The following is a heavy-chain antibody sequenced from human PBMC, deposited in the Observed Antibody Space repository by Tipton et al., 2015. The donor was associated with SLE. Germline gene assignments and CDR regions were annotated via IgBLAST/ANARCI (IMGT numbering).Heavy chain of an antibody. V-gene: IGHV3-30*02. Sequence: SLRLSCAASGFTFSSYWMHWVRQAPGKGLEWVTFIRYDGSTKSYADFVKGRFTISRDNSKNTLDLQMLSLRVEDTAVYYCARDREYGGGMDVWGQGTTVTVSS. J-gene: IGHJ6*02. D-gene: IGHD4/OR15-4a*01. CDR1: GFTFSSYW. CDR2: IRYDGSTK. CDR3: ARDREYGGGMDV.